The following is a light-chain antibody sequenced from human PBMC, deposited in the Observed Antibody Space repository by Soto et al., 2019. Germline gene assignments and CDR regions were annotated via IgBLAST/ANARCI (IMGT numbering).Light chain of an antibody. CDR1: QSVRTT. Sequence: IVMTQSPATLSVSPGERATLSCRASQSVRTTVAWYHQRPGQAPRLLIYGASTRAAGIPDRFSGSGSGTDFTLTITRLEPEDFAVYFCQQYGVSPATFGGGTKVDIK. CDR2: GAS. V-gene: IGKV3-20*01. CDR3: QQYGVSPAT. J-gene: IGKJ4*01.